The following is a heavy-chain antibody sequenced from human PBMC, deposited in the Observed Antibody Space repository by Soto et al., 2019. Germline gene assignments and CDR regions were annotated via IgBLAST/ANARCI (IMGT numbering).Heavy chain of an antibody. CDR2: ISGSGGST. D-gene: IGHD2-21*01. J-gene: IGHJ5*02. CDR1: GFTFSSYA. CDR3: PKDCGSERSWWFDT. Sequence: PGGSLRLSCAASGFTFSSYAMSWVRQAPGKGLEWVSSISGSGGSTYYADSVKGRFTISRDNSKNTLYVQMNSLRAEDTAVYYCPKDCGSERSWWFDTWGQGTLVTVSS. V-gene: IGHV3-23*01.